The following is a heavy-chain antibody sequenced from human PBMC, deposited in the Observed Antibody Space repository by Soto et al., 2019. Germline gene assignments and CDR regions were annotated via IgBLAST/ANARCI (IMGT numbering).Heavy chain of an antibody. Sequence: SETLSLTCTVSGGSISSGDYYWSWIRQPPGKGLEWIGYIYYSGSTYYNPSLKSRVTISVDTPKNQFSLKLSSVTAADTAVYYCARGPYSNYGMDVWGQGTTVTVSS. CDR1: GGSISSGDYY. CDR2: IYYSGST. V-gene: IGHV4-30-4*01. D-gene: IGHD4-4*01. CDR3: ARGPYSNYGMDV. J-gene: IGHJ6*02.